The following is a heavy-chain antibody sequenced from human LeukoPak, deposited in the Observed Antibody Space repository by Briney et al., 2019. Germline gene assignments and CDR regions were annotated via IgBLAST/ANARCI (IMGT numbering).Heavy chain of an antibody. D-gene: IGHD1-1*01. CDR1: GFTVSSNY. CDR2: IYSGERT. J-gene: IGHJ4*02. Sequence: GGTLRLSCVASGFTVSSNYMNWVRQAPGKGLAWVSIIYSGERTYYADSVKGRFTISRDTSKNTLYLHMSSLRAEDTGMYYCARDNSGSIDYWGQGTLVTVSS. V-gene: IGHV3-53*01. CDR3: ARDNSGSIDY.